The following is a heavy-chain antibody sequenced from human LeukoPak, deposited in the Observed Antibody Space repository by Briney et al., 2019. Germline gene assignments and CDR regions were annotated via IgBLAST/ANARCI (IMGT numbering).Heavy chain of an antibody. J-gene: IGHJ4*02. CDR3: RSGGAAPGAFDN. CDR1: GFTFRDYW. V-gene: IGHV3-7*01. D-gene: IGHD4/OR15-4a*01. CDR2: IKYDGDEE. Sequence: GGSLRLSCAASGFTFRDYWMSWMRPAPGKGLEWVANIKYDGDEEYYVDSVKGRFIISRDNAKNSLYLQLNSLRVEDTAVYYCRSGGAAPGAFDNWGQGTLVTVSP.